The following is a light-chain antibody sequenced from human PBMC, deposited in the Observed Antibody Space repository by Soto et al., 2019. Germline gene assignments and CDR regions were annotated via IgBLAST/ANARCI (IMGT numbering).Light chain of an antibody. CDR3: QQYGSSPPLT. V-gene: IGKV3-20*01. CDR1: QSVSSNY. J-gene: IGKJ4*01. Sequence: EIVLTQSPGTLSLSPGERATLSCRASQSVSSNYLAWYQQIPGQGPRLLIYGASSRATGIPDRFSGSGSGTDFTLTISRLEPEDSAVYYCQQYGSSPPLTFGGGTKVEIK. CDR2: GAS.